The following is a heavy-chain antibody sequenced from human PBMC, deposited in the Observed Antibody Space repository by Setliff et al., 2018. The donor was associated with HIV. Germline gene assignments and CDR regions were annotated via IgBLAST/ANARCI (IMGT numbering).Heavy chain of an antibody. D-gene: IGHD5-12*01. CDR2: VNRDGGA. CDR1: GGSLTGYF. V-gene: IGHV4-34*01. J-gene: IGHJ3*02. CDR3: ARAEMATIVAFDI. Sequence: SETLSLTCAVYGGSLTGYFWTWIRQSPGKGLEWVGQVNRDGGAHYNPSLRSRVTISVDTSKNQFSLKLTSVTAADTAVYYCARAEMATIVAFDIWGQGTMVTVSS.